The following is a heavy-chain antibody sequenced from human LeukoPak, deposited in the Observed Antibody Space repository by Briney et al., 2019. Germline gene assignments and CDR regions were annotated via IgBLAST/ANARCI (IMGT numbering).Heavy chain of an antibody. V-gene: IGHV1-69*13. Sequence: ASVKVSCKASGGTFSSYSISWVRQAPGQGLEWMGGIIPIFGTANYAQKFHDRVTITADESTSTAFMELSSLRSEDTAMYYCATAPLGYCTRTSCYAGIRQYFDYWGQGTLVTVSS. J-gene: IGHJ4*02. CDR3: ATAPLGYCTRTSCYAGIRQYFDY. D-gene: IGHD2-2*01. CDR1: GGTFSSYS. CDR2: IIPIFGTA.